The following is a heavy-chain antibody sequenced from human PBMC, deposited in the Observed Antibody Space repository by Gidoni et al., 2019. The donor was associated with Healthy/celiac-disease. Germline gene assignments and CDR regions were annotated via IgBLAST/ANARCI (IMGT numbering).Heavy chain of an antibody. CDR1: GFTFSSYA. J-gene: IGHJ3*02. D-gene: IGHD2-21*01. V-gene: IGHV3-30*04. Sequence: QVQLVESGGGVVQPGRSLRLYCAASGFTFSSYAMHWVRQAPGKGLEWVAVISYDGSNKYYADSVKGRFTISRDNSKNTLYLQMNSLRAEDTAVYYCARAQFLSIHDAFDIWGQGTMVTVSS. CDR2: ISYDGSNK. CDR3: ARAQFLSIHDAFDI.